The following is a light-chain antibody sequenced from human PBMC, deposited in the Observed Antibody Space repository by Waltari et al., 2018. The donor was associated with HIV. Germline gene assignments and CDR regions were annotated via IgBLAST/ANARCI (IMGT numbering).Light chain of an antibody. V-gene: IGKV1-39*01. CDR1: QTINSN. J-gene: IGKJ5*01. CDR3: QQTYRIPQT. CDR2: GAS. Sequence: DIQMTQSPSSLSASVGDRVTITCRASQTINSNLNWYQQIPGKAPKLLSFGASSLQSGVPARFSGSGSGTDFTLTVSSLQPEDFATYFCQQTYRIPQTFGQGTRVDIK.